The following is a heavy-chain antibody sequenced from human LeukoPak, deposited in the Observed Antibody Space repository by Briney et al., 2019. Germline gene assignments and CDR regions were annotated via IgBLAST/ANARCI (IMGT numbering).Heavy chain of an antibody. J-gene: IGHJ4*02. CDR2: ISGSGDTS. Sequence: QAGGSLRLSCAASGFTFSSYAMSWVRQAPGKGLEWVSVISGSGDTSYYADSVKGRFTISRDNSKNTLYLQMNSLRAEDTAVYYCAKSTGHWVVGAKDYWAQGTLVTVSS. V-gene: IGHV3-23*01. CDR3: AKSTGHWVVGAKDY. D-gene: IGHD2-15*01. CDR1: GFTFSSYA.